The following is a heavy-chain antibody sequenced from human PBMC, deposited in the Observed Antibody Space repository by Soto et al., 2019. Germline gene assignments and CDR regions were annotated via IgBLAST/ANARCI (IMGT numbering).Heavy chain of an antibody. J-gene: IGHJ2*01. CDR3: ACLDGYNPCFDL. V-gene: IGHV4-30-2*01. Sequence: QVQLQESGSGLVKPSQTLSLTCAVSGCSFTTGGCSWSWVRLPPGRALEWIGYIFDTGKTYYSASLKSRVTMSVDRAHKQFSLRLESVTAADTGINFCACLDGYNPCFDLWGRGTLVTVSS. CDR1: GCSFTTGGCS. CDR2: IFDTGKT. D-gene: IGHD5-12*01.